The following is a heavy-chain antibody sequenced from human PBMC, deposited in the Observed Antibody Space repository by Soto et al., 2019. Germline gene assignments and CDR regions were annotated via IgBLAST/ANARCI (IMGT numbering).Heavy chain of an antibody. V-gene: IGHV3-53*01. CDR3: ATNTDYDVYGMDV. CDR2: IYSSGNT. D-gene: IGHD3-3*01. J-gene: IGHJ6*02. Sequence: PGGSLRLSCAASGFTVSRNYITWVRQAPGKWLEWVSVIYSSGNTYYADAVKGRFTISRDNSKNTVWLQMNSLSAEDTAVYYCATNTDYDVYGMDVWGQGTAVTVSS. CDR1: GFTVSRNY.